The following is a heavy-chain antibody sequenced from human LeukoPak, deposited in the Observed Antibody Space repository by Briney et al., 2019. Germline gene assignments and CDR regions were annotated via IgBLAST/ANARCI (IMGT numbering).Heavy chain of an antibody. CDR1: GFIFRRNG. CDR2: IWYDGSKT. Sequence: PGRSLRLSCAASGFIFRRNGMHWVRQVPGKGLEWVALIWYDGSKTYYADSVKGRFTISRDNSRNTLFLQMNSLRAEDTAVYYCARILSEQGYWGQGTLVTVSS. J-gene: IGHJ4*02. D-gene: IGHD3-9*01. V-gene: IGHV3-33*01. CDR3: ARILSEQGY.